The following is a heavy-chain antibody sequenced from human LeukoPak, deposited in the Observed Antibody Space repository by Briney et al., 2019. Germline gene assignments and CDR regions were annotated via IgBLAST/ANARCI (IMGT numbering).Heavy chain of an antibody. D-gene: IGHD1-26*01. CDR1: GGSINTNAW. Sequence: PSGTLSLTCAVSGGSINTNAWWSWVRQPPGKGLEWIGDIFHTGNTNYNPSLRGRVIISVDYSNNQFSLQLTSVTATAMAVYYCASGHPDAWEILAFWGQGALVTVSS. CDR2: IFHTGNT. V-gene: IGHV4-4*02. CDR3: ASGHPDAWEILAF. J-gene: IGHJ4*02.